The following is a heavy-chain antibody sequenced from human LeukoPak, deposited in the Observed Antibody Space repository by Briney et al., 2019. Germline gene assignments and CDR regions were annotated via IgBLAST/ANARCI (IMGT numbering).Heavy chain of an antibody. CDR1: GFTFSSYA. J-gene: IGHJ4*02. Sequence: GGSLRLSCTASGFTFSSYAMHWVRQAPGKGLEWVAVISYDGSNKYYADSVKGRFTISRDSSKKTLYLQMSSLRAEDTAVYYCVREDLGIEYWGQGTLVTVS. D-gene: IGHD3/OR15-3a*01. CDR2: ISYDGSNK. V-gene: IGHV3-30*04. CDR3: VREDLGIEY.